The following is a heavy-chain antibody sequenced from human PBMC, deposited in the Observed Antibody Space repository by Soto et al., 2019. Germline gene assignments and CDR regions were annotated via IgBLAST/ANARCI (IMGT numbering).Heavy chain of an antibody. CDR1: GGSISSGGYY. CDR2: IYYSGST. J-gene: IGHJ6*02. D-gene: IGHD3-3*01. Sequence: SETLSLTCTVSGGSISSGGYYWSWIRQHPGKGLEWIGYIYYSGSTYYNPSLKSRVTISVDTTKNQFSLKLSSVTAAETAVYYCARVSREVLRFLEGWGMDVWGQGTTVTVSS. V-gene: IGHV4-31*03. CDR3: ARVSREVLRFLEGWGMDV.